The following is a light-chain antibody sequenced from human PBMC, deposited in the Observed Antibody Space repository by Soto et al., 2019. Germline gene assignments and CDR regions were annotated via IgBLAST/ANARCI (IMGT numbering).Light chain of an antibody. Sequence: LTQPRPVSGSPGQSVTISCTGTSSDVGGYNYVSWYQQHPGKAPKLKIYDVSKRPSGVPDRFSGSKSGNTASLTISGLQAEDEADYYCCSYAGSYTYYVFGTGTKVTVL. CDR3: CSYAGSYTYYV. J-gene: IGLJ1*01. CDR1: SSDVGGYNY. CDR2: DVS. V-gene: IGLV2-11*01.